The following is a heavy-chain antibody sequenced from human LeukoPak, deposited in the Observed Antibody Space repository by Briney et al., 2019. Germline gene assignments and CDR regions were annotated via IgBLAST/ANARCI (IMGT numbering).Heavy chain of an antibody. J-gene: IGHJ4*02. CDR2: ISSNGSNI. CDR1: GFTFSRYS. CDR3: AVLTYQLLDYYFDY. D-gene: IGHD2-2*01. V-gene: IGHV3-48*01. Sequence: GRSLTPSCAASGFTFSRYSMKWVRQAPGKGLEWVSYISSNGSNIYYAASVEGRFTISRDKAKNSLNLQMNSLRAEDTAVYYCAVLTYQLLDYYFDYWGQGTLVTVSS.